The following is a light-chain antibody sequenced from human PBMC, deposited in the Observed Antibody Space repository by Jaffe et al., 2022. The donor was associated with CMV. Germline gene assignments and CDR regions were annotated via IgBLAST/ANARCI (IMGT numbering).Light chain of an antibody. CDR3: LQDYNYPWT. Sequence: AIQLTQSPSSLSASVGDRVTITCRASQGIRNDLGWYQQKPGTAPKLLIYSASRLQGGVPSRFSGSGSGTDFTLTISSLQPEDFATYYCLQDYNYPWTFGQGTKVEIK. CDR1: QGIRND. CDR2: SAS. V-gene: IGKV1-6*01. J-gene: IGKJ1*01.